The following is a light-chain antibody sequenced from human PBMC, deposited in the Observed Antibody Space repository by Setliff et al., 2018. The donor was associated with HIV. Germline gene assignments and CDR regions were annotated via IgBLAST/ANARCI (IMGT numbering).Light chain of an antibody. CDR3: CSYEKSGTFYV. CDR2: EVN. V-gene: IGLV2-23*02. CDR1: KNDVGGHDV. Sequence: QSALAQPASVSGSTGQSITMSCTGTKNDVGGHDVVSWYQQYTGKAHKLIIYEVNKQPSGLSNRFSGSKSGNTASLTISGLQAEDEAEYYFCSYEKSGTFYVFGTGTNVTVL. J-gene: IGLJ1*01.